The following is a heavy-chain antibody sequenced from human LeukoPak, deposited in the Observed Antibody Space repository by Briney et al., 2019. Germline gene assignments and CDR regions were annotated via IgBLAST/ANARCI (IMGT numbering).Heavy chain of an antibody. V-gene: IGHV1-46*01. CDR3: ARECSGGYFDY. CDR1: AYTFTGYI. CDR2: IDPSGGSP. Sequence: TSVKVSCKASAYTFTGYIIHWVRQAPGQGLEWMGIIDPSGGSPTYSQKFPGRVTVTTATATSTLYMELRSLRSEDAALYFCARECSGGYFDYWGQGTVVSVSS. J-gene: IGHJ4*02. D-gene: IGHD6-13*01.